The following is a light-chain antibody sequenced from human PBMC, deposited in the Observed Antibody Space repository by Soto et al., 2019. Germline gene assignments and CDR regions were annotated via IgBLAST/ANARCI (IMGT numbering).Light chain of an antibody. CDR3: CSYAGSNNYYL. J-gene: IGLJ1*01. CDR2: EVT. V-gene: IGLV2-8*01. Sequence: QSVLTQPASVSGSPGQSITISCTGSTSDVGAYNYVSWYKHHPGQAPQLMIYEVTKRPSGVPDRFSGSKSGNTASLTVSGLQADDEADYYCCSYAGSNNYYLFGPGTKVTVL. CDR1: TSDVGAYNY.